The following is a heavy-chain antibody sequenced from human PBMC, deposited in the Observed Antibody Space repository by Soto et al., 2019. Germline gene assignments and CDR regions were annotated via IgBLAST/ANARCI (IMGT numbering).Heavy chain of an antibody. Sequence: SETLSPTCTVSVGSISSVSYYWGWIRQPPGKGLEWGGSVYYSGSTYYNPAPKRRATISVVTSKHHVSPELSSVNAADTAVYYCARGIVVVVAANNWFDPWGQGTLVTVPS. D-gene: IGHD2-15*01. J-gene: IGHJ5*02. CDR2: VYYSGST. CDR3: ARGIVVVVAANNWFDP. V-gene: IGHV4-39*02. CDR1: VGSISSVSYY.